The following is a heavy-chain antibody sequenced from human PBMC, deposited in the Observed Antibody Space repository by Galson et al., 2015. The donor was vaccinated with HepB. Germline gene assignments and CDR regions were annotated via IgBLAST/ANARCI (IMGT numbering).Heavy chain of an antibody. J-gene: IGHJ4*02. Sequence: SLRLSCAASGFTFSYYAMTWVRQAPGQGLEWISAITPSGDNTYSADSMKGRFFISRDNSQNTLFLQRNSLRADDTAIYFCAKVFPEKTDGWYRQALYYFDSWGQGTRVTVSS. CDR2: ITPSGDNT. D-gene: IGHD6-19*01. V-gene: IGHV3-23*01. CDR3: AKVFPEKTDGWYRQALYYFDS. CDR1: GFTFSYYA.